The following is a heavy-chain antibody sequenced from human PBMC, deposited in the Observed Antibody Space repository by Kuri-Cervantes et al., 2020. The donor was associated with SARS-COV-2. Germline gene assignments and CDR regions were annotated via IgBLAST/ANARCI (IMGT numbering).Heavy chain of an antibody. J-gene: IGHJ5*02. D-gene: IGHD3-16*01. CDR2: LDTSGST. CDR1: GVSVSGGTYY. V-gene: IGHV4-61*09. CDR3: AREVRTFGAWFDP. Sequence: LRLSCAVSGVSVSGGTYYWSLIRQPAGKGLEWIGHLDTSGSTYYNPSLKSRVTISVDTSKNQFSLKLSSVTAADTAVYYCAREVRTFGAWFDPWGQGTLVTVSS.